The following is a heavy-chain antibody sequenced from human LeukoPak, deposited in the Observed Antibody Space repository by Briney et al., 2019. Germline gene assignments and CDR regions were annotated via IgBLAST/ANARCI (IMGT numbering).Heavy chain of an antibody. CDR3: AHTGLKEMATIYDYFDY. CDR1: GFSLSTSGVG. CDR2: IYWDDDK. V-gene: IGHV2-5*02. D-gene: IGHD5-24*01. J-gene: IGHJ4*02. Sequence: SGPTLVKPTQTLTLTCTFSGFSLSTSGVGVGWIRQPPGKALEWPALIYWDDDKRYSPSLKSRLTITKDTSKNQVVLTMTNMDPVDTATYYCAHTGLKEMATIYDYFDYWGQGTLVTVSS.